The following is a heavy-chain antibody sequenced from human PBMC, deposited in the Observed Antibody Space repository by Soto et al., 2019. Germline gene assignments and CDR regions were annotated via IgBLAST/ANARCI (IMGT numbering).Heavy chain of an antibody. CDR2: ISYDGSNK. CDR3: ARVKPYYDFWSGYPLSYYYYYGMDV. D-gene: IGHD3-3*01. CDR1: GFTFSSYA. V-gene: IGHV3-30-3*01. J-gene: IGHJ6*02. Sequence: GGSLRLSCAASGFTFSSYAMHWVPEAPGKRLEWVAVISYDGSNKYYAGPVKGRSTISRDNSKNTLYLQMNSLRADDTAVYYCARVKPYYDFWSGYPLSYYYYYGMDVWGQGT.